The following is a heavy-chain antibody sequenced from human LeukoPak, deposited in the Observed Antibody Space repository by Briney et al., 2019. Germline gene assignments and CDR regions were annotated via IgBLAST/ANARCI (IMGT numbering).Heavy chain of an antibody. Sequence: SVKVSCKASGGTFSSYAISWVRQAPGQGLEWMGGIIPIFGTANYAQKFQGRVTITADESTSTAYMELSSLRSEDTAVYYCARDRRLLPMVLDYWGQGTLVTVSP. CDR1: GGTFSSYA. CDR3: ARDRRLLPMVLDY. CDR2: IIPIFGTA. D-gene: IGHD1-26*01. V-gene: IGHV1-69*01. J-gene: IGHJ4*02.